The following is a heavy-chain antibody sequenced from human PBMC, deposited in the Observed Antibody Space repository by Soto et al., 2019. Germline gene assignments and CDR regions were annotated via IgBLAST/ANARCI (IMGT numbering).Heavy chain of an antibody. Sequence: QVQLQESGPGLVKPSETLSLTCTVSGGSISSYYWSWIRQPPGKGLEWIGYIYYSGSTNYNPSLKSRVTIPVDTSKNQFSLKLSSVTAADTAVYYCARDVFGVGEGYYYYMDVWGKGTTVTVSS. CDR2: IYYSGST. V-gene: IGHV4-59*08. D-gene: IGHD3-3*01. J-gene: IGHJ6*03. CDR1: GGSISSYY. CDR3: ARDVFGVGEGYYYYMDV.